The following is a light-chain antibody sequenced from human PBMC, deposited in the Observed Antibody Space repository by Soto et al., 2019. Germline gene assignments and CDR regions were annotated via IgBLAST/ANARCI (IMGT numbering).Light chain of an antibody. J-gene: IGLJ2*01. CDR3: SSYTTISPHVV. CDR2: DVS. V-gene: IGLV2-14*01. Sequence: QSALTQPASVSGSPGQSITISCTGTSSDVGGYNYVSWYQQHPGKAPKLMIYDVSNRPSGVSNRFSGSKSGNTASLTISGLQAEDETDSYCSSYTTISPHVVFGGGTKLTVL. CDR1: SSDVGGYNY.